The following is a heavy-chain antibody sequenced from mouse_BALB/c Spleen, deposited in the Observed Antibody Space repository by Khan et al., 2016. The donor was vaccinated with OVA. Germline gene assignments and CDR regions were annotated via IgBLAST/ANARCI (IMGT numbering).Heavy chain of an antibody. CDR2: INTHSGVP. D-gene: IGHD2-5*01. J-gene: IGHJ4*01. CDR1: GYTFTTAG. Sequence: QIQLVQSGPELKKPGETVRISCKASGYTFTTAGIQWVQKMPGKGLKWIGWINTHSGVPKYAEDFKGRFAFSLEISVSTAYLQITNLKNEDTATXFCARGGAAYYRNEGGAREYWGKGTSGTVSS. V-gene: IGHV9-4*02. CDR3: ARGGAAYYRNEGGAREY.